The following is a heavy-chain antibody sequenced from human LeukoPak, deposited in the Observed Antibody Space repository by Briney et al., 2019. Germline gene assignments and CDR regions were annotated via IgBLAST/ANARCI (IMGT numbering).Heavy chain of an antibody. Sequence: SETLSLTCTVSGYSISSGYYWGWIRQPPGKGLEWIGSIYHSGSTYYNPSLKSRVTMSVDTSKNQFSLKLSSVTAADTAVYYCARDGYNREGYYYYYMDVWGKGTTVTVSS. CDR2: IYHSGST. CDR3: ARDGYNREGYYYYYMDV. D-gene: IGHD5-24*01. V-gene: IGHV4-38-2*02. CDR1: GYSISSGYY. J-gene: IGHJ6*03.